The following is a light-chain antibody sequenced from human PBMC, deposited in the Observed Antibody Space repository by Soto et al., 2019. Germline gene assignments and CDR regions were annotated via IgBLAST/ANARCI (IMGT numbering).Light chain of an antibody. J-gene: IGKJ5*01. CDR3: QQRSSWPTIT. CDR2: DAS. Sequence: EIVLTQSPATLSLSPGERATLSCRASQSVSSYLAWYQQKPGQAPRLLIYDASNRATRIPARFSGSGSGTDFTLTISSLEPEYFAVYYCQQRSSWPTITFGQGPRLDIK. V-gene: IGKV3-11*01. CDR1: QSVSSY.